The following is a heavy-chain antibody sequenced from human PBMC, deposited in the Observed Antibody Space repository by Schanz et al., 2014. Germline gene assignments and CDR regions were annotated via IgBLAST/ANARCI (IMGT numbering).Heavy chain of an antibody. J-gene: IGHJ4*02. CDR2: VSRSTPDI. CDR3: ANNWNLDY. CDR1: GITFSSHS. D-gene: IGHD1-20*01. Sequence: VHLLESEGGLVEPGGSLRLSCAASGITFSSHSFNWVRQAPGKGLEWVSYVSRSTPDIYYANSVKGRFTISRDNAKNTLYLQMNSLRAEDTAVYYCANNWNLDYWGQGTLVTVSS. V-gene: IGHV3-21*04.